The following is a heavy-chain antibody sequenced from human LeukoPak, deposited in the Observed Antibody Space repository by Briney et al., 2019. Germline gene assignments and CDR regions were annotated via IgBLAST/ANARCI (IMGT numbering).Heavy chain of an antibody. D-gene: IGHD6-25*01. CDR1: GFTFSSYA. CDR2: ISFSGTNT. CDR3: AKEVKAATNWFDP. V-gene: IGHV3-23*01. Sequence: GGSLRLSCAASGFTFSSYAMSWVRQAPGKGLEWVSAISFSGTNTYYADSVKGRFTISRDNLKNTLYLQMNSLGAEDTAVYFCAKEVKAATNWFDPRGQGTLVTVSS. J-gene: IGHJ5*02.